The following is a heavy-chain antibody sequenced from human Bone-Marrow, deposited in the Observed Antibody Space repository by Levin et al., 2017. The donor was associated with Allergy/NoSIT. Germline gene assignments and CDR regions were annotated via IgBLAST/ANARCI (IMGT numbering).Heavy chain of an antibody. V-gene: IGHV1-18*01. CDR1: GYTFISFG. Sequence: PGGSLRLSCKTSGYTFISFGVAWVRQAPGQGLEWMGWISGYTGNTNYAQKVQGRVTMTADTSTNTFYMELRSLRSDDTAVYFCARDLSTPGAIFFDYWGQGTLVTVSS. J-gene: IGHJ4*02. D-gene: IGHD2-21*01. CDR2: ISGYTGNT. CDR3: ARDLSTPGAIFFDY.